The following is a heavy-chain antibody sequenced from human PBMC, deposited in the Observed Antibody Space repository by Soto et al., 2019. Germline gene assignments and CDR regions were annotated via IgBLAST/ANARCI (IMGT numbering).Heavy chain of an antibody. CDR2: INTDGSRT. Sequence: EVQLVESGGELVQPGGSLRLSCAASGFTFNNYWMHWVRQAPGKGLVWVSRINTDGSRTNYADSVKGRFTISRDNAKNTVYLQMDSLRAEDTAVYYCAKVATGSYNWFDPWGQGTLVTVSS. J-gene: IGHJ5*02. V-gene: IGHV3-74*01. D-gene: IGHD1-1*01. CDR1: GFTFNNYW. CDR3: AKVATGSYNWFDP.